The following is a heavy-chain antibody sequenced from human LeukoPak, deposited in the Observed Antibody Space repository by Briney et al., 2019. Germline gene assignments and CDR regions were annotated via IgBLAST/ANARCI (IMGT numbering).Heavy chain of an antibody. J-gene: IGHJ1*01. Sequence: GGSLRLSCAASGFTFSSYWMSWVRQAPGKGLEWVSSISSSSNNIYYADSVKGRFTISRDNGKNSLYLLMNSLRVEDTAVYYCVYGGGYFQHWGQGTLVTVSS. CDR2: ISSSSNNI. CDR3: VYGGGYFQH. V-gene: IGHV3-21*01. CDR1: GFTFSSYW. D-gene: IGHD4-23*01.